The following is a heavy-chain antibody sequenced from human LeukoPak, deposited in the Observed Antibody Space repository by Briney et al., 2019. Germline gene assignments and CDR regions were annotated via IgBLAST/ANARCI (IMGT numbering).Heavy chain of an antibody. CDR2: INHSGRT. V-gene: IGHV4-34*01. CDR3: ARLVGDSGWYFSDY. Sequence: SETLSLTCAVYGGSFSGYYWSWIRQPPGKGLEWIGEINHSGRTNYNPSLKSRVTISVDTSKNQFSLKLSSVTAADTAVYYCARLVGDSGWYFSDYWGQGTLVTVSS. CDR1: GGSFSGYY. D-gene: IGHD6-19*01. J-gene: IGHJ4*02.